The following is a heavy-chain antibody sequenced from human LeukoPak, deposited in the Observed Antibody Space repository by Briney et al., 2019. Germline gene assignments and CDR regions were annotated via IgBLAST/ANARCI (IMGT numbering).Heavy chain of an antibody. D-gene: IGHD3-10*01. CDR3: ARIESGELLTPFDY. CDR2: IIPTLSTS. Sequence: SVKVSCKASGGTFNNNRFSWVRQAPGQGLEWMGGIIPTLSTSNYAQKFQGRITLTADESTSTAYMELSSLQSDDTAVYYCARIESGELLTPFDYWGQGTLVTVSS. CDR1: GGTFNNNR. V-gene: IGHV1-69*13. J-gene: IGHJ4*02.